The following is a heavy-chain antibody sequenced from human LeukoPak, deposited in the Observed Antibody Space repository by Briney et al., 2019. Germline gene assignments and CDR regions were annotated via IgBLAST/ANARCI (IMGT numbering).Heavy chain of an antibody. J-gene: IGHJ4*02. CDR3: VRVKGSYFDY. Sequence: GGSLRLSCAASGFPLRRYSISWVRQAPGKGLEWVSYISSSGSAIYYVDSVKGRFTVSRDNAKNSLFLQMNSPRAEDTAVYYCVRVKGSYFDYWGQRVLVTVSS. D-gene: IGHD2-15*01. CDR2: ISSSGSAI. CDR1: GFPLRRYS. V-gene: IGHV3-48*01.